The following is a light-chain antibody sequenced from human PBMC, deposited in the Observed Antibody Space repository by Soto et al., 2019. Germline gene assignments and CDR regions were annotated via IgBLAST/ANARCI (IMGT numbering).Light chain of an antibody. CDR3: QSYDSTLSGYV. CDR1: SSNIGAGYD. V-gene: IGLV1-40*01. J-gene: IGLJ1*01. CDR2: GNS. Sequence: VLTQPPSGSGAPGQRVTISCTGSSSNIGAGYDVHWYQQLPGTAPKLLIYGNSNRPSGVPDRFSGSKSGTSASLAITGLQAEDEADYYCQSYDSTLSGYVFGTGTKVTVL.